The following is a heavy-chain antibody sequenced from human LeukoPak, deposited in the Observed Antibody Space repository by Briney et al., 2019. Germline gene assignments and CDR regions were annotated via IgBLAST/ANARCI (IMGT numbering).Heavy chain of an antibody. J-gene: IGHJ4*02. CDR3: ARDSKSIMVVTGYYFDY. Sequence: GGSLRLSCAASGFTFSTYVMNWVRQAPGKWLEWVSSISSSSSYIYYADSVKGRFTISRDNAKNSLYLQTNSLRAEDTAVYYCARDSKSIMVVTGYYFDYWGQGTLVTVSS. V-gene: IGHV3-21*01. CDR1: GFTFSTYV. CDR2: ISSSSSYI. D-gene: IGHD3-22*01.